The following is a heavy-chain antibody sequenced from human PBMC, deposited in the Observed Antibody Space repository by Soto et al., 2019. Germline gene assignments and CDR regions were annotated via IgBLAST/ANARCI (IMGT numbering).Heavy chain of an antibody. CDR2: IYYSGST. D-gene: IGHD6-19*01. CDR1: GGSISSGGYY. Sequence: PSETLSLTCTVSGGSISSGGYYWSWIRQHPGKGLEWIGYIYYSGSTYYNPSLKSRVTISVDTSKNQFSLKLSSVTAADTAVYYCARDPMGIAVAGGAGMDVWGQGTTVTVSS. CDR3: ARDPMGIAVAGGAGMDV. V-gene: IGHV4-31*03. J-gene: IGHJ6*02.